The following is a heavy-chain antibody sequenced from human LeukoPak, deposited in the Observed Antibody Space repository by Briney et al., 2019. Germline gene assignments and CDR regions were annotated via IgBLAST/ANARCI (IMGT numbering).Heavy chain of an antibody. V-gene: IGHV4-31*03. CDR1: GGSISSGGYY. CDR3: AGAVMPYDYVWGSYRYFYFDY. Sequence: SETLSLTCTVSGGSISSGGYYWSWIRQHPGKGLEWIGYIYYSGSTYYNPSLKSRVTISVDTSKNQFSLKLSSVTAADTAVYYCAGAVMPYDYVWGSYRYFYFDYWGQGTLVTVSS. D-gene: IGHD3-16*02. CDR2: IYYSGST. J-gene: IGHJ4*02.